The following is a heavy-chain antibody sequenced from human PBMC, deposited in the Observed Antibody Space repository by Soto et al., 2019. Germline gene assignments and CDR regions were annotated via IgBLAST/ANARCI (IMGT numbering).Heavy chain of an antibody. V-gene: IGHV1-3*01. Sequence: ASVNVSCKASGYTFTSYAMHWVRQAPGQRLEWMGWINAGNGNTKYSQKFQGRVTITRDTSASTAYMELSSLRSEDTAVYYCARGALWEDYIWGSYRFDYWGQGTLVTVSS. D-gene: IGHD3-16*02. CDR2: INAGNGNT. J-gene: IGHJ4*02. CDR1: GYTFTSYA. CDR3: ARGALWEDYIWGSYRFDY.